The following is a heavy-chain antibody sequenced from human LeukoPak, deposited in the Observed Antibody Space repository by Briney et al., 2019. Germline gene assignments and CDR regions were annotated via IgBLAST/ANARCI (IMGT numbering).Heavy chain of an antibody. CDR3: ASRVDYGSGSYYNPSNYYYYGMDV. CDR2: IYSGGST. CDR1: GFTVSSNY. J-gene: IGHJ6*02. V-gene: IGHV3-53*01. Sequence: PGGSLRLSCAASGFTVSSNYMSWVRQAPGKGLEWVSVIYSGGSTYYVDSVKGRFTISRDNSKNTLYLQMNSLRAEDTAVYYCASRVDYGSGSYYNPSNYYYYGMDVWGQGTTVTVSS. D-gene: IGHD3-10*01.